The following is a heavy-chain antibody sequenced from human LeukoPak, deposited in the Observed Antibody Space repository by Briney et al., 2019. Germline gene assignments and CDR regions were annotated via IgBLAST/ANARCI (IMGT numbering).Heavy chain of an antibody. J-gene: IGHJ5*02. CDR2: INHSGST. CDR1: GGSFSGYY. CDR3: ATGNSITIFGVVIPYNWFDP. Sequence: SETLSLTCAVYGGSFSGYYWSWIRQPPGKGLEWIGEINHSGSTNYNPSLKSRVTISVDTSKNQFSLKLSSVTAADTAVYYCATGNSITIFGVVIPYNWFDPWGQGTLVTVSS. V-gene: IGHV4-34*01. D-gene: IGHD3-3*01.